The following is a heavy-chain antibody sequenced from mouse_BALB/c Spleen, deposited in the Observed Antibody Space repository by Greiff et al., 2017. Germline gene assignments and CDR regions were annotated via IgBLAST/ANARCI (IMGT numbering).Heavy chain of an antibody. Sequence: QVQLQQSGAELMKPGASVKISCKATGYTFSSYWIEWVKQRPGHGLEWIGEILPGSGSTNYNEKFKGKATFTADTSSNTAYMQLSSLTSEDSAVYYCARGSVRYPYAMDYWGQGTSVTVSS. V-gene: IGHV1-9*01. J-gene: IGHJ4*01. CDR3: ARGSVRYPYAMDY. D-gene: IGHD2-14*01. CDR2: ILPGSGST. CDR1: GYTFSSYW.